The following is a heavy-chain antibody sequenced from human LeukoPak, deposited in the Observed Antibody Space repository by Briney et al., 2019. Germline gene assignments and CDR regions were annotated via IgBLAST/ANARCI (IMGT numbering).Heavy chain of an antibody. V-gene: IGHV1-58*01. J-gene: IGHJ4*02. Sequence: SVKVSCKASGFTFTSSAVQWVRQASGQRLEWIGWIVVGSGNTNYAQKFQERVTITRDMSTSTAYMELSSLRSEDTAVYYCAAGGSGSYYGSHFDYWGQGTLVTVSS. CDR2: IVVGSGNT. CDR1: GFTFTSSA. CDR3: AAGGSGSYYGSHFDY. D-gene: IGHD3-10*01.